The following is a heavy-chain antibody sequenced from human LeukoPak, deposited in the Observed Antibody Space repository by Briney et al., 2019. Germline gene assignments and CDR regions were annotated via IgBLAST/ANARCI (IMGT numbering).Heavy chain of an antibody. J-gene: IGHJ4*02. Sequence: LTGGSLRLSCAASGFTFSSYAMHWVRQAPGKGLEWVAVISYDGSNKYYADSVKGRFTISRDDSKNTLYLQMNSLRAEDTAVYYCTKSGVGYCSSLRCYTGVPDYWGQGALVTVSS. CDR2: ISYDGSNK. D-gene: IGHD2-2*02. CDR3: TKSGVGYCSSLRCYTGVPDY. V-gene: IGHV3-30*04. CDR1: GFTFSSYA.